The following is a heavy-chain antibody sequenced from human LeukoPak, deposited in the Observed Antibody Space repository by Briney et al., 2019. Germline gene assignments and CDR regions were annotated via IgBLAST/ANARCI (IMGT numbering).Heavy chain of an antibody. CDR1: GYTFTSYD. J-gene: IGHJ5*02. V-gene: IGHV1-2*06. D-gene: IGHD3-10*01. CDR2: INPNSGGT. Sequence: ASVKVSCKASGYTFTSYDINWVRQAPGQGLEWMGRINPNSGGTNYAQKFQGRVTMTRDTSISTAYMELSRLRSDDTAVYYCARDRITMVRGVISWFDPWGQGTLVTVSS. CDR3: ARDRITMVRGVISWFDP.